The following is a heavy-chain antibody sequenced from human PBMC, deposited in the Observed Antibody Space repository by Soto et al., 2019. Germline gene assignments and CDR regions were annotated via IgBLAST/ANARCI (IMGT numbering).Heavy chain of an antibody. Sequence: QVQLVQSGAEVKKPGSSVKVSCKASGGTFSSYAISWVRQAPGQGLEWMGGIIPIFGTANYAQKFQGRGTITADESTSTAYMELSSLRSEDTAVYYCARVATRYYYGSGSYSSDYWGQGTLVTVSS. CDR1: GGTFSSYA. J-gene: IGHJ4*02. D-gene: IGHD3-10*01. V-gene: IGHV1-69*01. CDR2: IIPIFGTA. CDR3: ARVATRYYYGSGSYSSDY.